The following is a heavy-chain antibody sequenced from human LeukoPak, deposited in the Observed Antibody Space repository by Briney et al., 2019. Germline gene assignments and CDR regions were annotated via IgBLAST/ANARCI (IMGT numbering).Heavy chain of an antibody. Sequence: GGSLRLSCAASGFTFSNYWMHWVRQAPGTGLVWVSRINSDGSSTTYADSVKGRFTISRDNAKNTLSLQMNSLRAEDTAIYYCTRQQLNAFDIWGPGTMVTVSS. V-gene: IGHV3-74*01. D-gene: IGHD6-13*01. CDR3: TRQQLNAFDI. J-gene: IGHJ3*02. CDR1: GFTFSNYW. CDR2: INSDGSST.